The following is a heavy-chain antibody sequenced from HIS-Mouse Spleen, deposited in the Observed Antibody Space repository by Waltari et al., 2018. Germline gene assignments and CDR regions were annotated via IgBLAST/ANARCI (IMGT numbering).Heavy chain of an antibody. CDR2: INHSGST. D-gene: IGHD6-19*01. V-gene: IGHV4-34*01. Sequence: QVQLQQWGAGLLKPSETLSLTCAVYGGSFSGYYWSWIRQPPGQGLEWVGEINHSGSTNYNPSLKSLVTISVDTSKNQFSLKLSSVTAADTAVYYCARGLKYSSGWYSAFDIWGQGTMVTVSS. CDR1: GGSFSGYY. J-gene: IGHJ3*02. CDR3: ARGLKYSSGWYSAFDI.